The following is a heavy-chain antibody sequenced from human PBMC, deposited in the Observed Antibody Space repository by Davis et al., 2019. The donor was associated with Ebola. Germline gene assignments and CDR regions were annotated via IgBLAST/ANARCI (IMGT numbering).Heavy chain of an antibody. CDR3: AKETNEYSSSSNDF. J-gene: IGHJ4*02. D-gene: IGHD6-6*01. CDR1: GFTFSHFG. Sequence: PGGSLRLSCAASGFTFSHFGMHWVRQAPGKGLEWVAEVSFDGSVTHYGDSLRGRFAVSRDNFRNTVSLQMSSLRNEDTGVYYCAKETNEYSSSSNDFWGQGIRVTVSS. CDR2: VSFDGSVT. V-gene: IGHV3-30*18.